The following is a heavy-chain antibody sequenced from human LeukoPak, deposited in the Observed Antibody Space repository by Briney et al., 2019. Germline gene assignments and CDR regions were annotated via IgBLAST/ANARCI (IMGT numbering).Heavy chain of an antibody. D-gene: IGHD3-22*01. CDR3: ARGLRVTMIQD. CDR2: INPDSGVT. J-gene: IGHJ4*02. Sequence: ASVKVSCKASGYTFTGYYIHWVRQAPGQGLEWMGWINPDSGVTNYAQQFQGRVTMTRDTSISTVYMELSRLGSDDTAVFYCARGLRVTMIQDWGQGTLVTVSS. V-gene: IGHV1-2*02. CDR1: GYTFTGYY.